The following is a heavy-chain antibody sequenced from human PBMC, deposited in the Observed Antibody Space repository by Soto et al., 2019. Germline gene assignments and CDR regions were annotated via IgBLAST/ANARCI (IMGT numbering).Heavy chain of an antibody. V-gene: IGHV2-5*02. CDR1: GFSLTTNGVG. D-gene: IGHD2-15*01. Sequence: QITLKESGPTLVKPTQTLTLTCTFSGFSLTTNGVGVGWIRQPPGKALEWLALIYWDDAERYRTSLKSRLTITKDPSKNQVVLKMTNVEPVDTGTYYCARKKNSCRDGTCYNDSFDIWGQGTMVTVSS. CDR3: ARKKNSCRDGTCYNDSFDI. CDR2: IYWDDAE. J-gene: IGHJ3*02.